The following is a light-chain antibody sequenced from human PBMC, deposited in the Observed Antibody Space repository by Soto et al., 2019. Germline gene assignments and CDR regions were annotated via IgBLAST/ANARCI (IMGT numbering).Light chain of an antibody. J-gene: IGKJ1*01. CDR1: QGISSY. Sequence: AILLTQSAASLSVSTGDRVTITCRASQGISSYLAWYQQKPGKAPKLLIYDASSLESGVPSRFSGIASGTEFTLTISSLKPDDFATYYCQQYNSYWTFGQGTKVDIK. CDR3: QQYNSYWT. V-gene: IGKV1-8*01. CDR2: DAS.